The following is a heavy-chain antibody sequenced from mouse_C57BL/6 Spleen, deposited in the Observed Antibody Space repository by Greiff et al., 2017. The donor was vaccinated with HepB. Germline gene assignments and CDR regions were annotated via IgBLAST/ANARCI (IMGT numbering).Heavy chain of an antibody. CDR2: IDPSDSET. J-gene: IGHJ4*01. V-gene: IGHV1-52*01. CDR1: GYTFTSYW. D-gene: IGHD1-1*01. CDR3: AREGVTTVGAMDY. Sequence: QVQLQQSGAELVRPGSSVKLSCKASGYTFTSYWMHWVKQRPIQGLEWIGNIDPSDSETHYNQKFKDKATLTVDKSSSTAYMQLSSLTSEDSAVYYCAREGVTTVGAMDYWGQGTSVTVSS.